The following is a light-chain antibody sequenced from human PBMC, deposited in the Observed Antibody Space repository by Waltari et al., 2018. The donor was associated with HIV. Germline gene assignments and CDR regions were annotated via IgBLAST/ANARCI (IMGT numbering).Light chain of an antibody. CDR3: AAWDDSLNGFWV. J-gene: IGLJ3*02. CDR2: SNN. CDR1: SSNLGSNT. V-gene: IGLV1-44*01. Sequence: QSVLTQPPSASGTPGQRVTISCSGSSSNLGSNTVNWYQQLPGTAPKLLIYSNNQRPSGVPDRFSGSKSGTSASLAISGRQSEDEADYYCAAWDDSLNGFWVFGGGTKLTVL.